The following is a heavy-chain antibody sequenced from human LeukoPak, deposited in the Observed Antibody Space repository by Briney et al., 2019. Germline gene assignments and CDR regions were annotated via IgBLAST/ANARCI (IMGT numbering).Heavy chain of an antibody. V-gene: IGHV3-7*01. D-gene: IGHD2-2*01. CDR1: GFTFSSYW. Sequence: GGSLRLSCAASGFTFSSYWLSWVRQAPGEGLEWVANIKQDGSEKYYVDSVKGRFTISRDNAKNSLYLQMNSLRAEDTAVYYCARDDCSSISCYHNWFDPWGQGTLVTVSS. CDR2: IKQDGSEK. J-gene: IGHJ5*02. CDR3: ARDDCSSISCYHNWFDP.